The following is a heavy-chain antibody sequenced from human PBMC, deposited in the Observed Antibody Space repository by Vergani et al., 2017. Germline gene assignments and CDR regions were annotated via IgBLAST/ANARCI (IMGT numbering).Heavy chain of an antibody. CDR3: ARLGARITIFGVVITDPSHVDY. CDR1: GYSFTSYW. V-gene: IGHV5-51*01. D-gene: IGHD3-3*01. CDR2: IYPGDSDT. J-gene: IGHJ4*02. Sequence: EVQLVQSGAEVKKPGESLKISCKGSGYSFTSYWFGWVRQMPGKGLEWMGIIYPGDSDTRYSPSFQGQVTISADKSISTAYLQWSSLKASDTAMYYCARLGARITIFGVVITDPSHVDYWGQGTLVTVSS.